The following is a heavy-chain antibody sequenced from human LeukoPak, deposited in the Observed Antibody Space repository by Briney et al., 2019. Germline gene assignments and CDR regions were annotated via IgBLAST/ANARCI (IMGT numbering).Heavy chain of an antibody. Sequence: SETLSLTCTVSGGSISSYYWSWIRQPAGKGLEWIGRIYTSGSTNYNPSLKSRVTMSVDTSKNQFSLKLSSVTAADTAVYYCARTTVKYYYYYMDVWGKGTTVTISS. J-gene: IGHJ6*03. D-gene: IGHD4-17*01. CDR2: IYTSGST. CDR1: GGSISSYY. CDR3: ARTTVKYYYYYMDV. V-gene: IGHV4-4*07.